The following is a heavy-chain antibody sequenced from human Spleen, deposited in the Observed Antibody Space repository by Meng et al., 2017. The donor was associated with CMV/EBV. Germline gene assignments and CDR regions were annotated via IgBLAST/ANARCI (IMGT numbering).Heavy chain of an antibody. CDR1: GFTFSSYW. D-gene: IGHD4-17*01. CDR3: AREDMATVTPLWAFDI. J-gene: IGHJ3*02. V-gene: IGHV3-74*03. CDR2: INSDGSST. Sequence: GESLKISCAASGFTFSSYWMHWVRQAPGKGLVWVSRINSDGSSTTYGDSVKGRFTVSRDNAKNTLYLQMNSLRAEDTAVYYCAREDMATVTPLWAFDIWGQGKMVTVSS.